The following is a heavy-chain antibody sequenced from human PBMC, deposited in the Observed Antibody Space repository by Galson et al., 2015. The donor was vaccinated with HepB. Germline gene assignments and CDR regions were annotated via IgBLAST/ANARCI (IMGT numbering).Heavy chain of an antibody. CDR3: AREGSTWYFDS. Sequence: SLRLSCAASGFTFDDYAMHWVRQSPGKGLVWVSRINSDGSSTSYADSVKGRFTISRDNAKDTLSLQMNSLRAEDTAVYYCAREGSTWYFDSWGQGTLVPVSS. D-gene: IGHD6-13*01. J-gene: IGHJ4*02. CDR2: INSDGSST. CDR1: GFTFDDYA. V-gene: IGHV3-74*01.